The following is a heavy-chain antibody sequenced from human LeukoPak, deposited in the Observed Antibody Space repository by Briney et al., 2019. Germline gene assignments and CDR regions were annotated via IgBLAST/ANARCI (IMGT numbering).Heavy chain of an antibody. D-gene: IGHD1-26*01. CDR1: GGSISSSPYY. J-gene: IGHJ4*02. CDR3: ARPSGSYYVYFDY. Sequence: SETLSLTCTVSGGSISSSPYYWGWIRQPPGKGLEWIGEINHSGSTNYNPSLKSRVTISVDTSKSQFSLKLSSVTAADTAVYYCARPSGSYYVYFDYWGQGTLVTVSS. CDR2: INHSGST. V-gene: IGHV4-39*07.